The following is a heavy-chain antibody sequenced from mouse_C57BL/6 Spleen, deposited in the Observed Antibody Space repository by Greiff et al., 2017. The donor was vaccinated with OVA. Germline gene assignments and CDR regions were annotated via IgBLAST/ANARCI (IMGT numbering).Heavy chain of an antibody. Sequence: VQLQQSGAELVRPGASVTLSCKASGYTFTDYEMNWVKQTPVHGLEWIGVIDPETGGSAYNQKFKGKAILTADKSSSTAYMELRGLTSEDSAVYYCIYEEAGIAYWGQGTLVTVSA. D-gene: IGHD2-3*01. J-gene: IGHJ3*01. CDR3: IYEEAGIAY. CDR2: IDPETGGS. CDR1: GYTFTDYE. V-gene: IGHV1-15*01.